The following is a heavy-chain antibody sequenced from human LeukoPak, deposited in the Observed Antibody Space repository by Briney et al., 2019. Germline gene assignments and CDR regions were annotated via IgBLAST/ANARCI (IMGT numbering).Heavy chain of an antibody. J-gene: IGHJ4*02. V-gene: IGHV3-53*01. CDR2: IYAGGST. CDR3: AKRRWLGGIGVADPFDY. D-gene: IGHD6-19*01. Sequence: PGGSLRLSCAASGFTITITYMTWVRQAPGKGLEWVSVIYAGGSTYYADSVKGRFTISRDNSKNTLYLQMNSLRADDTAVYYCAKRRWLGGIGVADPFDYWGQGTLVTVSS. CDR1: GFTITITY.